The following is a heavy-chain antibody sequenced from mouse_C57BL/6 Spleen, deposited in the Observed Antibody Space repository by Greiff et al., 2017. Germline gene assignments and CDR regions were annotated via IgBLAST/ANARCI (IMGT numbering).Heavy chain of an antibody. Sequence: VQLQQSGAELVKPGASVKISCKASGYAFSSYWMHWVKQRPGQGLEWIGQIYPGDGDTNYNGKFKGKATLTADKSSSTAYMQLSSLTSEDSAVYFGARGSTLYYYAMDYWGQGTSVTVSS. CDR2: IYPGDGDT. CDR1: GYAFSSYW. D-gene: IGHD5-1*01. V-gene: IGHV1-80*01. CDR3: ARGSTLYYYAMDY. J-gene: IGHJ4*01.